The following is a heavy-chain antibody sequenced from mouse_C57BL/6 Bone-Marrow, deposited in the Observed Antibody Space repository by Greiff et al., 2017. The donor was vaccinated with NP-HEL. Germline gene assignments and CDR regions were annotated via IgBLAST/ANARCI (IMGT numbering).Heavy chain of an antibody. CDR1: GFSFNTYA. D-gene: IGHD1-1*01. CDR3: VRYGTFYAMDY. J-gene: IGHJ4*01. CDR2: IRSKSNNYAT. Sequence: EVQLVESGGGLVQPKGSLKLSCAASGFSFNTYAMNWVRQAPGKGLEWVARIRSKSNNYATYYADSVKDRFTISRDDSESMLYLQMNNLKTEDTAMYYCVRYGTFYAMDYWGQGTSVTVSS. V-gene: IGHV10-1*01.